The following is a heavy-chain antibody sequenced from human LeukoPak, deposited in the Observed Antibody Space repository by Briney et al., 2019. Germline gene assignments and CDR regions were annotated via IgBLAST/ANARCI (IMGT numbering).Heavy chain of an antibody. D-gene: IGHD6-6*01. CDR3: AKAYVGYSSSSHY. J-gene: IGHJ4*02. CDR1: GFTFSSYA. CDR2: ISAGGGST. V-gene: IGHV3-23*01. Sequence: GGSLRLSCAASGFTFSSYAMSWVRQAPGKGLECVSGISAGGGSTYYADSVKGRLTVSRDNSKNTLYLQMNSLRAEDTAVYYCAKAYVGYSSSSHYWGQGTLVTVSS.